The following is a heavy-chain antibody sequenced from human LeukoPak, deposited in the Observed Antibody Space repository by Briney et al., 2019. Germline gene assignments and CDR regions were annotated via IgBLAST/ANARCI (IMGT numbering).Heavy chain of an antibody. V-gene: IGHV4-59*08. CDR3: ARHVYGEGMVV. D-gene: IGHD4-17*01. Sequence: PSETLSLTCTVSGGSLNGYYWGWIRQPPGKGLECIGYIHSSEGTAHNASLKSRLTISLDTSKNQFSLTLSSVTAADAAVYYCARHVYGEGMVVWGKGTTVTVSS. CDR1: GGSLNGYY. CDR2: IHSSEGT. J-gene: IGHJ6*04.